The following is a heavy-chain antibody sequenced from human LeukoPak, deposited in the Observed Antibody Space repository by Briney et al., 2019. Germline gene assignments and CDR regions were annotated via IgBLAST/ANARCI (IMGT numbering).Heavy chain of an antibody. D-gene: IGHD3-22*01. V-gene: IGHV1-18*01. Sequence: ASVKVSCKASGYTFTSYGISWVRQVPGQGLEWMGWISAYNGNTNYAQKLQGRVTMTTDTSTSTAYMELRSLRSDDTAVYYCARVDYYDSSGYAFDIWGQGTMVTVSS. CDR3: ARVDYYDSSGYAFDI. CDR2: ISAYNGNT. CDR1: GYTFTSYG. J-gene: IGHJ3*02.